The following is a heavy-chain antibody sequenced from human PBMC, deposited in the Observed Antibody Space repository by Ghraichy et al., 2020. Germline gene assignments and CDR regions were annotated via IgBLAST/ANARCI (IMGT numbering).Heavy chain of an antibody. Sequence: SETLSLTCTVSGGSISSSSYYWGWIRQPPGKGLEWIGSIYYSGSTYYNPSLKSRVTISVDTSKNQFSLKLSSVTAADTAVYYCASPSKNYYDSSGYYYNDAFDIWGQGTMVTVSS. J-gene: IGHJ3*02. CDR2: IYYSGST. V-gene: IGHV4-39*01. D-gene: IGHD3-22*01. CDR1: GGSISSSSYY. CDR3: ASPSKNYYDSSGYYYNDAFDI.